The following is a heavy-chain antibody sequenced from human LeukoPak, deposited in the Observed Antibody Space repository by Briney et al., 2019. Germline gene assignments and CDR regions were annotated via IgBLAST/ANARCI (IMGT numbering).Heavy chain of an antibody. CDR1: GGSVSGYY. CDR2: VYYSGST. J-gene: IGHJ6*02. D-gene: IGHD2-15*01. CDR3: ARGVGGLGSYYYYGMDV. V-gene: IGHV4-59*02. Sequence: PSETLSLTCVVSGGSVSGYYWGWIRQPPGRGLEWIGYVYYSGSTNYNPSFKSRVTISVDASTDQFSLKLRSVTAADTAVYYCARGVGGLGSYYYYGMDVWGQGTTVTVSS.